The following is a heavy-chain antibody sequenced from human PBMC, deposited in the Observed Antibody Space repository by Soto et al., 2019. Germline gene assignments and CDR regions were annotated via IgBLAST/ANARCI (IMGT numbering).Heavy chain of an antibody. CDR3: ASVLSP. CDR1: GGPISSGGYS. Sequence: QLQLQDSGSELVNPSQTLSLTSAVSGGPISSGGYSWSWIRQPPAKALEWIGYIYHSGSTSYTPALKSRVTISVDSSKSQFSQKLSSVTAAATAVYYCASVLSPWIQGTLVTVSS. V-gene: IGHV4-30-2*01. D-gene: IGHD6-6*01. CDR2: IYHSGST. J-gene: IGHJ5*02.